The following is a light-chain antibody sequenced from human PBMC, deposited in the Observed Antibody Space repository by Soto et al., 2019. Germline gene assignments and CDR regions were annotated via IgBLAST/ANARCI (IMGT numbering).Light chain of an antibody. V-gene: IGKV3-15*01. CDR3: QQSYSTPIT. J-gene: IGKJ5*01. Sequence: DIVLTHSPGTLSLSPGERATLSCSASQSVSSNVAWYQQKPGQAPRLHIYGASTRDTGIPSRFSGSGSGTDFTLTISSLQPEDFATYYCQQSYSTPITFGQGTRLEIK. CDR1: QSVSSN. CDR2: GAS.